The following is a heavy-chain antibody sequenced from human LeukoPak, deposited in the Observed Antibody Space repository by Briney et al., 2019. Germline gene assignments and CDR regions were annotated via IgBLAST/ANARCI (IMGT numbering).Heavy chain of an antibody. CDR3: AKDTPYSSGCYGDAFDI. Sequence: PGGSLRLSCAASGFTFSSYAMSWVRQAPGKGLEWVSAISGSGGSTYYADSVKGRFTISRDNSKNTLYLQMNSLRAEDTAVYYCAKDTPYSSGCYGDAFDIWGQGTMVTVSS. CDR2: ISGSGGST. J-gene: IGHJ3*02. CDR1: GFTFSSYA. V-gene: IGHV3-23*01. D-gene: IGHD6-19*01.